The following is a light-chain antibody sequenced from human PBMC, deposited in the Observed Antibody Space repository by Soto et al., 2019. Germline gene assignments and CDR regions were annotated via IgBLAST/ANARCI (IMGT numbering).Light chain of an antibody. V-gene: IGLV2-14*01. CDR2: EVS. J-gene: IGLJ1*01. CDR1: SSDVGGYNY. CDR3: CSYTSSTTYV. Sequence: QSVLTQPASVSGSPGQSNTISCTGTSSDVGGYNYVSWYQQHPGKAPKLMIFEVSNRPSGVSNRFSGSKSGNTASLTISGLQAEDEADYYCCSYTSSTTYVFGTGTKVTVL.